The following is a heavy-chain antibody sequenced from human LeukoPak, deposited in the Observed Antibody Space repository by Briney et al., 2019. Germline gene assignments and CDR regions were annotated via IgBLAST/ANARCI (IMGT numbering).Heavy chain of an antibody. CDR3: ARPDCRASACFSLLE. CDR2: INPNSGDT. Sequence: ASVKVSCKASGYTFTDYYIHCVRQAPGQGLEWMGRINPNSGDTNYAQKFQGRVSMTSDTSSSTGYMELRRLTLDDTAVYFCARPDCRASACFSLLEWGQGTLTIVSS. J-gene: IGHJ4*02. V-gene: IGHV1-2*06. CDR1: GYTFTDYY. D-gene: IGHD3-3*01.